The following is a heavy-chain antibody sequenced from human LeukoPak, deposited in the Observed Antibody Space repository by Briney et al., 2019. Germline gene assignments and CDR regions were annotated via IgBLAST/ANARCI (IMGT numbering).Heavy chain of an antibody. J-gene: IGHJ3*02. Sequence: PGGSLRLSCATSGFIFNYYAMSWVRQAPGKGLEWVSGISGSDGSTYYADSVKGRFSISRDNSKKTLFLQMNSLRAEDTAVYYCAKSGYSSGWFRASDIWGQGTLVTVSS. V-gene: IGHV3-23*01. CDR1: GFIFNYYA. D-gene: IGHD6-19*01. CDR3: AKSGYSSGWFRASDI. CDR2: ISGSDGST.